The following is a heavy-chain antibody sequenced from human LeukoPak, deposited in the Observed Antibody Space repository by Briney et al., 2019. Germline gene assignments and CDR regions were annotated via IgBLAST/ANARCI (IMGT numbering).Heavy chain of an antibody. CDR3: ARVPMYSSSSGYFDY. V-gene: IGHV1-18*01. Sequence: ASVNVSCKASGYTFTSYGISWVRQAPGQGLEWMGWISAYNGNTNYAQKLQGRVTMTTDTSTSTACMELRSLRSDDTAVYYCARVPMYSSSSGYFDYWGQGTLVTVSS. CDR1: GYTFTSYG. CDR2: ISAYNGNT. D-gene: IGHD6-13*01. J-gene: IGHJ4*02.